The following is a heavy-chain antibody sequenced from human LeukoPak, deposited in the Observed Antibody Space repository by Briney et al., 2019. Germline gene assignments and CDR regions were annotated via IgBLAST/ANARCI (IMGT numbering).Heavy chain of an antibody. CDR1: GGSISSSSYY. CDR2: IYYSGST. D-gene: IGHD1-7*01. V-gene: IGHV4-39*02. Sequence: SETLSLTCTVSGGSISSSSYYWGWIRQPPGKGLEWIGSIYYSGSTYYNPSLKSRVTISVDTSKNQFSLKLSSVTAADTAVYYCARDAELELQGDYFDYWGQGTLVTVSS. CDR3: ARDAELELQGDYFDY. J-gene: IGHJ4*02.